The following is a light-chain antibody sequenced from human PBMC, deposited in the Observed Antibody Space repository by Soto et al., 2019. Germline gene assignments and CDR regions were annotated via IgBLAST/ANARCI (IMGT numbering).Light chain of an antibody. Sequence: EIVLTQSPGTLSLSPGERATLSCRASQSVTSSYLAWYQQKPGQAPRLLIYAASSRATGIPDRFSGSGSGTDFTLTISRLEPEDFAVYYCQQYNNWPLTFGGGTKVEIK. V-gene: IGKV3-20*01. J-gene: IGKJ4*01. CDR2: AAS. CDR3: QQYNNWPLT. CDR1: QSVTSSY.